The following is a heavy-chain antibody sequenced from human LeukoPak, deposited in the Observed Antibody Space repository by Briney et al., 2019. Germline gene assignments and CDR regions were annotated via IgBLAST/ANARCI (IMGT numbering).Heavy chain of an antibody. CDR3: ASSSSSGYYFDY. CDR1: GYTFTKYG. Sequence: SVKVSCKASGYTFTKYGITWVRQAPGQGLEWMGGIIPIFGTANYAQKFQGRVTITTDESTSTAYMELSSLRSEDTAVYYCASSSSSGYYFDYWGQGTLVTVSS. V-gene: IGHV1-69*05. CDR2: IIPIFGTA. D-gene: IGHD6-6*01. J-gene: IGHJ4*02.